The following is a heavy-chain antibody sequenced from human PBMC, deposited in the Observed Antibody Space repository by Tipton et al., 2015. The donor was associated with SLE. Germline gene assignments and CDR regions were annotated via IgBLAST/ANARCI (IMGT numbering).Heavy chain of an antibody. CDR3: AREKNYGVHFDY. CDR1: GYSISSGYY. J-gene: IGHJ4*02. CDR2: IYYSGST. Sequence: TLSLTCAVSGYSISSGYYWGWIRQPPGKGLEWIGYIYYSGSTNYNPSLKSRVTISVDTSKNQFSLKLSSVTAADTAVYYCAREKNYGVHFDYWGQGTLVTVSS. D-gene: IGHD4-17*01. V-gene: IGHV4-38-2*02.